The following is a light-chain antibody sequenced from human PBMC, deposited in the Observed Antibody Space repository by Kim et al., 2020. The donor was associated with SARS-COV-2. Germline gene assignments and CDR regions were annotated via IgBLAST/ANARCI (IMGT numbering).Light chain of an antibody. J-gene: IGLJ3*02. CDR2: GDK. Sequence: AVGQTVRITCQGDSLRGYYASWFQQKSGQAPILVMYGDKNRPSGIPDRFSGSGSGNTASLTITGAQAEDEADYYCNSRDSSGNHVLFGGGTKLTVL. V-gene: IGLV3-19*01. CDR1: SLRGYY. CDR3: NSRDSSGNHVL.